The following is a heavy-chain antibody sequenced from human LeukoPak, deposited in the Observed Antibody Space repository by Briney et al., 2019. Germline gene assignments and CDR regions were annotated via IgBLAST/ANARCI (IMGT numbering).Heavy chain of an antibody. CDR3: AGGGDGDHRRGDYYYYYMDV. CDR2: IIPISGTA. CDR1: GVTFSSYA. D-gene: IGHD3-10*01. J-gene: IGHJ6*03. V-gene: IGHV1-69*05. Sequence: SVKLSCKASGVTFSSYAISWVRQAPGQGLEWMALIIPISGTANYAQNVQGRVTITTDKSTSTAYMELNSLRSEDTAVYYCAGGGDGDHRRGDYYYYYMDVWGKGTTVTVSS.